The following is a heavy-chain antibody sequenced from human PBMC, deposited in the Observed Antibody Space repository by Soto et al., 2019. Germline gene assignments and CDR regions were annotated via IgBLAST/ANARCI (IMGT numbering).Heavy chain of an antibody. J-gene: IGHJ4*02. CDR3: ARDHTSTLVTPYFDY. D-gene: IGHD3-16*01. CDR2: ISYDGSNK. CDR1: GFTFSSYT. V-gene: IGHV3-30-3*01. Sequence: QVQLVESGGGVVQPGRSLRLSCAASGFTFSSYTMHWVRQAPGTGLEWVAVISYDGSNKYYADSVKGRFTISRDNSKNPLYLQMNSLRAEDTAVYYCARDHTSTLVTPYFDYWGQGPLVTVSS.